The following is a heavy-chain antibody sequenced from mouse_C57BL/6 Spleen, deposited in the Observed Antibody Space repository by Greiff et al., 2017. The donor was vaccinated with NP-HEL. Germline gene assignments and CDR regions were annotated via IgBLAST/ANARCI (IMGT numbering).Heavy chain of an antibody. Sequence: QVQLQQSGAELVRPGTSVKLSCKASGYTFTSYWMHWVKQRPGQGLEWIGVIDPSDSYTNYNQKFKGKATLTVDTSSSTAYMQLSSLTSEDSAVYYCARSNGNYGGYAMDYWGQGTSVTVSS. J-gene: IGHJ4*01. CDR1: GYTFTSYW. V-gene: IGHV1-59*01. CDR2: IDPSDSYT. CDR3: ARSNGNYGGYAMDY. D-gene: IGHD2-1*01.